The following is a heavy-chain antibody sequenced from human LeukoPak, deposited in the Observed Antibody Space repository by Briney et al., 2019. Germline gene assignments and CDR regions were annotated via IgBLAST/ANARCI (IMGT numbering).Heavy chain of an antibody. V-gene: IGHV3-15*01. Sequence: PGGSLRLSCAASGVTFSNAWMSWVRQAPGKGLEWVGRIKSKTDGGTIDYAAPVKGRFTISRHDSKNTLYLQMNSLKTEDTAVYYCTTVDGGSYWGIDYWGQGTLVTVSS. CDR1: GVTFSNAW. CDR2: IKSKTDGGTI. CDR3: TTVDGGSYWGIDY. D-gene: IGHD1-26*01. J-gene: IGHJ4*02.